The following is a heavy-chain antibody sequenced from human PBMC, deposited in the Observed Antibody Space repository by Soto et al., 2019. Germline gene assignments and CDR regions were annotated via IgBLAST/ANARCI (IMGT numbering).Heavy chain of an antibody. J-gene: IGHJ6*02. CDR3: ARDAPPGTILDYYYGMDV. CDR1: GFTFSSYA. CDR2: ISYDGSNK. Sequence: GGSLRLSCAASGFTFSSYAMHWVRQAPGKGLEWVAVISYDGSNKYYADSVKGRFTISRDNSKNTLYLQMNSLRAEDTAVYYCARDAPPGTILDYYYGMDVWGQGTTVTVSS. V-gene: IGHV3-30-3*01. D-gene: IGHD3-10*01.